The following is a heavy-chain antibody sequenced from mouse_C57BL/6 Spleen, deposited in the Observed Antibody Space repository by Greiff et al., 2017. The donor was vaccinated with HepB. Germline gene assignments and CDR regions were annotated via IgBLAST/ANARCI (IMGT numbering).Heavy chain of an antibody. CDR3: ARGEDGNYGGYYYAMDY. D-gene: IGHD2-1*01. J-gene: IGHJ4*01. Sequence: QVQLQQPGAELVKPGASVKLSCKASGYTFTSYWMQWVKQRPGQGLEWIGEIDPSDSYTNYNQKFKGKATLTVDTSSSTAYMQLSSLTSEDSAVYYCARGEDGNYGGYYYAMDYWGQGTSVTVSS. CDR1: GYTFTSYW. V-gene: IGHV1-50*01. CDR2: IDPSDSYT.